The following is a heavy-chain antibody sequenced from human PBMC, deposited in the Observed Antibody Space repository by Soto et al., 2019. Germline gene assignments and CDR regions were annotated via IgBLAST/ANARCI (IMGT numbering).Heavy chain of an antibody. CDR2: MNPNSGNT. CDR3: ARSYYSSTSCRQLDV. Sequence: ASVKVSCKASGYTFTSYDINWVRQATGLGLEWMGWMNPNSGNTGYAQNFQGRVTMTRDTSINTAYMELSSLRSEDTAVYFCARSYYSSTSCRQLDVWGKGTTVTVSS. D-gene: IGHD2-2*01. J-gene: IGHJ6*04. CDR1: GYTFTSYD. V-gene: IGHV1-8*01.